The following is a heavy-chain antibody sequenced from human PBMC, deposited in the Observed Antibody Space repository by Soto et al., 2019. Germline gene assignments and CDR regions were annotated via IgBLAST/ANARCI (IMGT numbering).Heavy chain of an antibody. CDR3: TTVQWALPHAFDI. CDR2: IKSKTDAGRT. CDR1: GCTFSNAW. V-gene: IGHV3-15*01. Sequence: PGGTLRLSCAAGGCTFSNAWMTWVRQAPGKGLEWIGHIKSKTDAGRTDYAAPGRGRFTISRDDSKNTLYLKVNSLKTAAPAVSFCTTVQWALPHAFDIWRQGTMVTASS. J-gene: IGHJ3*02. D-gene: IGHD1-26*01.